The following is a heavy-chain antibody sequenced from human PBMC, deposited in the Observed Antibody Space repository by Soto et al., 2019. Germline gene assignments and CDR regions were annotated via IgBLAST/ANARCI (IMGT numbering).Heavy chain of an antibody. CDR2: INPNSGVT. CDR1: GYTFTGYY. D-gene: IGHD5-18*01. CDR3: ARAANTRIQLCPGAY. J-gene: IGHJ4*02. V-gene: IGHV1-2*04. Sequence: ASVKVSCKASGYTFTGYYMHWVRQAPGQGLEWMGWINPNSGVTNYAQKFQGWVTMTRDTSISTAYMELSRLRSDDTAVYYCARAANTRIQLCPGAYWGQGTLVTISS.